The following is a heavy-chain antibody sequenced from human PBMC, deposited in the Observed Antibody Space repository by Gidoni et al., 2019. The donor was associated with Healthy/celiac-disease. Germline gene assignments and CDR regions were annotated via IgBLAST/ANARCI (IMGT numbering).Heavy chain of an antibody. Sequence: QVQLQQWGAGLLKPSATLSLTCAVYGGSFSGYYWSWIRQPPGKGLEWIGEINHSGSTNYNPSLKSRVTISVDTSKNQFSLKLSSVTAADTAVYYCARVGVCGGDCYHDYWGQGTLVTVSS. V-gene: IGHV4-34*01. CDR1: GGSFSGYY. CDR3: ARVGVCGGDCYHDY. J-gene: IGHJ4*02. D-gene: IGHD2-21*02. CDR2: INHSGST.